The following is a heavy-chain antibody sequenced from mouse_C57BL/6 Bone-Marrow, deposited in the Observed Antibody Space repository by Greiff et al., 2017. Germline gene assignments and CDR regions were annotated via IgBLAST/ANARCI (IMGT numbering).Heavy chain of an antibody. CDR1: GFTFSDYG. D-gene: IGHD1-1*01. CDR2: ISSGSSTI. J-gene: IGHJ1*03. CDR3: ARNRDYYGSSYGYFDV. Sequence: EVQGVESGGGLVKPGGSLKLSCAASGFTFSDYGMHWVRQAPEKGLEWVAYISSGSSTIYYADTVKGRFTISRDNAKNTLFLQMTSLLSEDTAMYYCARNRDYYGSSYGYFDVWGTGTTVTVSS. V-gene: IGHV5-17*01.